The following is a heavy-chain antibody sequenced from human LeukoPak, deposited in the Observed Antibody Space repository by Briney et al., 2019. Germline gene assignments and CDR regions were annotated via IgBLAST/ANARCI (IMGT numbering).Heavy chain of an antibody. J-gene: IGHJ4*02. CDR2: IYYSGST. D-gene: IGHD6-19*01. V-gene: IGHV4-59*01. Sequence: SETLSLTCTVSGGSISSYYWSWIRQPPGKGLEWIGYIYYSGSTNYNPSLKSRVTISVDTSKNQFSLKLSSVTAADTAVYYCARAGWYSSGWYEGGFWFDDWGQGTLVTVSS. CDR3: ARAGWYSSGWYEGGFWFDD. CDR1: GGSISSYY.